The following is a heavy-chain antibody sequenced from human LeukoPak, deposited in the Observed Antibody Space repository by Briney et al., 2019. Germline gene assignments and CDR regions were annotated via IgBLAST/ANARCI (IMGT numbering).Heavy chain of an antibody. CDR3: ASANGDCCGGYWGYYYYYYMDV. CDR2: ISSSGSNK. V-gene: IGHV3-11*01. Sequence: PGRSLRLSCAASGFTFSDYYMRWIRQAPGKGLEWVSYISSSGSNKYYADSVKGRFTISRDNAKNSLYPQMNSLRAEDTAVYYCASANGDCCGGYWGYYYYYYMDVWGKGTTVTVSS. D-gene: IGHD2-21*01. J-gene: IGHJ6*03. CDR1: GFTFSDYY.